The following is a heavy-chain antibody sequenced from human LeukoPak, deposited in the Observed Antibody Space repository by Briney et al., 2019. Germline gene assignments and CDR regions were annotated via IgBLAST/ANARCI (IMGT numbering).Heavy chain of an antibody. V-gene: IGHV1-24*01. D-gene: IGHD2-2*01. CDR3: ATVRRYQLRYGMDV. Sequence: GASVKVSCKVSGYTLTELSMHWVRQAPGKGLAWMGGFDPEDGETIYAQKFQGRVTMTEDTSTDTAYMELSSLRSEDTAVYYCATVRRYQLRYGMDVWGQGTTVTVSS. J-gene: IGHJ6*02. CDR1: GYTLTELS. CDR2: FDPEDGET.